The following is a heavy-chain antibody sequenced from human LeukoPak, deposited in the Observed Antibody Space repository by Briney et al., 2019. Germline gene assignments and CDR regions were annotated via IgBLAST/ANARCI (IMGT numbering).Heavy chain of an antibody. J-gene: IGHJ4*02. D-gene: IGHD3-10*01. CDR1: GFTFSSSW. V-gene: IGHV3-7*01. Sequence: GGSLRLSCAASGFTFSSSWMSWVRQAPGKGLEWVANIKQDGSEKYYVDSVKGRFTVSRDNAKNSLYLQMNSLRAEDTAVYYCARVRAGGHLDYWGQGTLVTVSS. CDR3: ARVRAGGHLDY. CDR2: IKQDGSEK.